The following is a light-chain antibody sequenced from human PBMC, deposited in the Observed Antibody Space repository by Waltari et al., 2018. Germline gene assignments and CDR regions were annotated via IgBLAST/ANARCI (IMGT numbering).Light chain of an antibody. CDR1: NIGRKN. V-gene: IGLV3-9*01. J-gene: IGLJ2*01. CDR3: QVWDSSKVG. CDR2: RDS. Sequence: SYELTQPLSVSVALGQTARITCGGNNIGRKNVHWYQQKPGQAPVLVIYRDSNRPSGIPDRFSGSKSGNTATLTINRAQDGDEADYSCQVWDSSKVGFGGGTKLTVL.